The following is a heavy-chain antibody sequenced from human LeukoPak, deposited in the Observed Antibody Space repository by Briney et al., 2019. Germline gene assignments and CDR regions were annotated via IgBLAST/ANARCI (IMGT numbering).Heavy chain of an antibody. J-gene: IGHJ5*02. CDR1: GGSISSYY. CDR3: ARYISYGEGNWFDP. D-gene: IGHD5-18*01. Sequence: SETLSLTCTVSGGSISSYYWSWIRQPPGKGLEWIGYIYYSGSTNYNPSLKSRVTISVDTSKNQFSLKLSSVTAADTAAYYCARYISYGEGNWFDPWGQGTLVTVSS. CDR2: IYYSGST. V-gene: IGHV4-59*08.